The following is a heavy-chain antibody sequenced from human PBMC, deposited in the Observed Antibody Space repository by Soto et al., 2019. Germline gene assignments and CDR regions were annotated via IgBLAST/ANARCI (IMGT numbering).Heavy chain of an antibody. D-gene: IGHD3-16*02. V-gene: IGHV3-9*01. CDR3: AKEVILEDYVWGSYRPDAFDI. J-gene: IGHJ3*02. CDR2: ISWNSGSI. CDR1: GFTFDDYA. Sequence: GGSLRLSCAASGFTFDDYAMHWVRQAPGKGLEWVSGISWNSGSIGYAGSVKGRFTISRDNAKNSLYLQMNSLRAEDTALYYCAKEVILEDYVWGSYRPDAFDIWGQGTMVTVSS.